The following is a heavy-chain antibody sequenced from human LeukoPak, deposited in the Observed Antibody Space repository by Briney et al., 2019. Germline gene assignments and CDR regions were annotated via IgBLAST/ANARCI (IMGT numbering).Heavy chain of an antibody. CDR1: GFTFSRYW. Sequence: GGSLRLSCAASGFTFSRYWMHWVRQAPGKGLVWVSRSNTDGSSTNYADSVKGRFTISRDNAKSTLYLQMNSLRAEDTAVYYCARGYSDYYYFDSWGQGTPVTVSS. CDR2: SNTDGSST. CDR3: ARGYSDYYYFDS. J-gene: IGHJ4*02. D-gene: IGHD4-11*01. V-gene: IGHV3-74*01.